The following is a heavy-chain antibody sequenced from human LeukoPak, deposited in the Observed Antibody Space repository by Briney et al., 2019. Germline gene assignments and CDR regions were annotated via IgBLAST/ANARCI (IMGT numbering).Heavy chain of an antibody. CDR2: ISSSGGNT. D-gene: IGHD2-2*02. CDR1: GFTFSSYA. CDR3: ATLNTPFDY. Sequence: GGSLRLSRAASGFTFSSYAMSWVRLAAGKGLEWVSSISSSGGNTYYAGSVRGRITISRDNSKNTLYLQMNSLRAADSSVYFCATLNTPFDYWGQGILVTVSS. V-gene: IGHV3-23*01. J-gene: IGHJ4*02.